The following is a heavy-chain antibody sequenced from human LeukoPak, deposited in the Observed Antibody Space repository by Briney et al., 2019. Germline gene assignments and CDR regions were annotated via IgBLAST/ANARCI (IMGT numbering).Heavy chain of an antibody. D-gene: IGHD3-22*01. J-gene: IGHJ5*02. CDR1: GYTFTSYG. V-gene: IGHV1-18*01. CDR2: ISAYNGNT. CDR3: ARETYYGPGPYNWFDP. Sequence: ASVKVSCKASGYTFTSYGISWVRQAPGQGLEWMGWISAYNGNTNYAQKLQGRVTMATDTSTSTAYMELRSLRSDDTAVYYCARETYYGPGPYNWFDPWGQGTLVTVSS.